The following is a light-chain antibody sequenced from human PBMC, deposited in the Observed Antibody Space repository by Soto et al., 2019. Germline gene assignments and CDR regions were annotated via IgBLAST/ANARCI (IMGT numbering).Light chain of an antibody. CDR3: QQYHSDPIT. CDR1: QSVLSSSNNKNF. Sequence: DIVMTQSPDSLAVSLCVRATINCKSSQSVLSSSNNKNFLAGFQQKPGQPPKLLIYWASTRESGFPDRFSGSGSGTDFTLTISSLQAEDVAVYYCQQYHSDPITFGQGTRLEIK. J-gene: IGKJ5*01. CDR2: WAS. V-gene: IGKV4-1*01.